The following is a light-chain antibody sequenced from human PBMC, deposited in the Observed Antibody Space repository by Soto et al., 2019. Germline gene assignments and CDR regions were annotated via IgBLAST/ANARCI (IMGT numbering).Light chain of an antibody. Sequence: DIVLTRAPASLSVXXGEGSTLSCRASQSVSNNYLAWYQQKPGQAPRLLIYGASNRATGIPDRFSGSGSGTEFTLTISRLEPEDFAVYYCQQYSSSPLTFAGGTKVDIK. CDR3: QQYSSSPLT. CDR1: QSVSNNY. V-gene: IGKV3-20*01. CDR2: GAS. J-gene: IGKJ4*01.